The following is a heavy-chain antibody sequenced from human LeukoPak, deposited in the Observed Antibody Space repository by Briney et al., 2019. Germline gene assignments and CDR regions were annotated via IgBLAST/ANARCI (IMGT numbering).Heavy chain of an antibody. Sequence: GGSLRLSCAASGFTFTSYAMNWVRQAPGKGLEWVSVTSGSGGSTYYADSVKGRFTISRDNSKNTLYLQMNSLRAEDTAVYYCAKGLYYDSSGPYYFDYWGQGTLVTVSS. D-gene: IGHD3-22*01. CDR1: GFTFTSYA. V-gene: IGHV3-23*01. CDR3: AKGLYYDSSGPYYFDY. J-gene: IGHJ4*02. CDR2: TSGSGGST.